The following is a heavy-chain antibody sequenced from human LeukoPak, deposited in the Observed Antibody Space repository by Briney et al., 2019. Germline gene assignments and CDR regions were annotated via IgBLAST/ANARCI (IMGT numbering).Heavy chain of an antibody. CDR1: GYTFTNHG. CDR3: ARDDGYCTITTCYRNWFDP. Sequence: GASVKVSCKASGYTFTNHGISWVRQAPGQGLEWMGWISTYYGNTNYAQKLQGRVTMTTDTSTSTALMELRSLRSDDTAVYYCARDDGYCTITTCYRNWFDPWGQGTLVTVSS. CDR2: ISTYYGNT. J-gene: IGHJ5*02. D-gene: IGHD2-2*03. V-gene: IGHV1-18*01.